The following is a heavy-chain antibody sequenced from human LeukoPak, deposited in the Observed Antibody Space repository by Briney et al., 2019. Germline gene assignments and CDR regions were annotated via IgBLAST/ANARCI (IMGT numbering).Heavy chain of an antibody. CDR3: AREAGDPNGHYYDKGAFDV. Sequence: NPSETLSLTCTVSGGSIRNYHWSWIRQPAGKGLEWIGRIYTTGSTNYNPSLKSRVTVSVDTSRNQFSLKLNFVTAADTAVYYCAREAGDPNGHYYDKGAFDVWGQGTKVTVSS. J-gene: IGHJ3*01. D-gene: IGHD3-22*01. V-gene: IGHV4-4*07. CDR2: IYTTGST. CDR1: GGSIRNYH.